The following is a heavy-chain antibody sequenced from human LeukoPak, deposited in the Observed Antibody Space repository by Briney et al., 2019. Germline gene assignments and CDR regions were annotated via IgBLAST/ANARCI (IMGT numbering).Heavy chain of an antibody. V-gene: IGHV3-7*01. J-gene: IGHJ4*02. CDR2: IKHDGSET. Sequence: GGSLRLSCEASGFTFSNSWMTWVRQAPGKGLEWVASIKHDGSETYYVDSVKGRFTVSRDNPKNSLYLQINSLSADDTAVYYCTRDRGPNTFDYWGQGTLVTVSS. D-gene: IGHD3-10*01. CDR1: GFTFSNSW. CDR3: TRDRGPNTFDY.